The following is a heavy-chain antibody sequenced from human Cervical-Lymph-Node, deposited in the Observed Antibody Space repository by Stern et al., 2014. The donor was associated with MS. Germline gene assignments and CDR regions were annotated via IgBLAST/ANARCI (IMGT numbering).Heavy chain of an antibody. Sequence: EVQLVESGGGLIQPGGSLRLSCAAPGFTVSNNYMSWVRQAPGKGLEWVSLFYTDDSTYYAGSVKGRFPISRDSSKNKLFLQMNSLRAEDTAVYYCARAIFGVNTAAMAPDAFDTWGQGTMVTVSS. CDR1: GFTVSNNY. J-gene: IGHJ3*02. D-gene: IGHD3-3*01. CDR2: FYTDDST. V-gene: IGHV3-53*01. CDR3: ARAIFGVNTAAMAPDAFDT.